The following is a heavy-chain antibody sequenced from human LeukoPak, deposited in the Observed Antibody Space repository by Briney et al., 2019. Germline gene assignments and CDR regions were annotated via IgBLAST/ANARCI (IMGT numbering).Heavy chain of an antibody. CDR1: DDSISSGYY. Sequence: TSSETLSLTCTVSDDSISSGYYCGWIRHPPRKELQWSGRTHHSGSTYYNPSLKRRVTISVDTSKHQCSLKLSSVTAADTAVYYCASHLDSSGYYYYYYYMDVWGKGTTVTISS. J-gene: IGHJ6*03. CDR3: ASHLDSSGYYYYYYYMDV. D-gene: IGHD3-22*01. CDR2: THHSGST. V-gene: IGHV4-38-2*02.